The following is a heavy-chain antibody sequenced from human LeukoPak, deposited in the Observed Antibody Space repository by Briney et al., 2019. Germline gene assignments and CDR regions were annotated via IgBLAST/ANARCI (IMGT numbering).Heavy chain of an antibody. Sequence: GGSLRLSCAASGFTFSSYSMSWVRQAPGKGLEWVSSISSSSSYIYYADSVKGRFTISSDNAKNSLYLQMNSLRAEDTAVYYCANQRRDGYNRKYFDYWGQGTLVTVSS. D-gene: IGHD5-24*01. J-gene: IGHJ4*02. CDR2: ISSSSSYI. CDR3: ANQRRDGYNRKYFDY. CDR1: GFTFSSYS. V-gene: IGHV3-21*01.